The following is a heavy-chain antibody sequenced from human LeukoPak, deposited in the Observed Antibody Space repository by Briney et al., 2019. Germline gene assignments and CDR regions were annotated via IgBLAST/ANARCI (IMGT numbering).Heavy chain of an antibody. CDR1: GGTFSSYA. Sequence: ASVMVSCKASGGTFSSYAISWVRQAPGQGLEWMGGIIPIFGTANYAQKFQGRVTITTDESTSTAYMELSSLRSEDTAVYYCARDRYYDSSGYHISEYYFDYWGQGTLVTVSS. CDR3: ARDRYYDSSGYHISEYYFDY. V-gene: IGHV1-69*05. D-gene: IGHD3-22*01. J-gene: IGHJ4*02. CDR2: IIPIFGTA.